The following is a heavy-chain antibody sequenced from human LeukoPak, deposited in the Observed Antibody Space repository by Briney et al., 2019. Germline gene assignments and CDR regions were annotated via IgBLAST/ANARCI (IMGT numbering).Heavy chain of an antibody. J-gene: IGHJ4*02. CDR2: INPNSGGT. CDR3: ARGLDSLGELSLLDY. Sequence: ASVKVSCKASGYTFTGYYMHWVRQAPGQGLEWMGWINPNSGGTNYAQKFQGRVTMTRDTSISTAYMELSRLRSDDTAVYYCARGLDSLGELSLLDYWGQGTLVTVSS. V-gene: IGHV1-2*02. CDR1: GYTFTGYY. D-gene: IGHD3-16*02.